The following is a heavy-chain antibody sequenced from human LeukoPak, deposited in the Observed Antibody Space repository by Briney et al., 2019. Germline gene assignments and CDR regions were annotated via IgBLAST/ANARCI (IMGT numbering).Heavy chain of an antibody. CDR2: MRYDGSNK. J-gene: IGHJ4*02. Sequence: GGSLRLSCAASGFTFSSYGMHWVRQAPGKGLEWVAFMRYDGSNKYYADSVKGRFTISRDNAKNSLYLQMNSLTAEDTAVYYCAGDIAVAGRAFDYWGQGTLVTVSS. V-gene: IGHV3-30*02. D-gene: IGHD6-19*01. CDR3: AGDIAVAGRAFDY. CDR1: GFTFSSYG.